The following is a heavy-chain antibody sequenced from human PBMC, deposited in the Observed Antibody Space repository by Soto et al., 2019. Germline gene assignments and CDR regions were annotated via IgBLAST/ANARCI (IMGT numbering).Heavy chain of an antibody. CDR3: TAGLGS. CDR2: IRSRSDGGTT. CDR1: GFGFTNAW. V-gene: IGHV3-15*07. Sequence: EVQLVESGGGLVKPGGSLRLSCAASGFGFTNAWMNWVRQAPGKGLEWVGRIRSRSDGGTTDNAAPVRDRFTSSRDDSENTLYLQMNSLKTEDTVVYYCTAGLGSWAQGTTVTVSS. D-gene: IGHD7-27*01. J-gene: IGHJ6*02.